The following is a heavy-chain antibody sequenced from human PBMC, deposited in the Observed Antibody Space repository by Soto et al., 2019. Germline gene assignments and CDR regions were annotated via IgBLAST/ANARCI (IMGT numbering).Heavy chain of an antibody. D-gene: IGHD3-16*01. Sequence: EVQLLESGGGLVQPGGSLRLSCAASGFTFSSYAMSWVRQAPGKGLEWVSAISGSGGSTYYADSVKGRFTISRDNSKNTLYLQMNSLRAEDTAVYHCAKDRWAVYYYYGMDVWGQGTTVTVSS. CDR2: ISGSGGST. CDR1: GFTFSSYA. V-gene: IGHV3-23*01. CDR3: AKDRWAVYYYYGMDV. J-gene: IGHJ6*02.